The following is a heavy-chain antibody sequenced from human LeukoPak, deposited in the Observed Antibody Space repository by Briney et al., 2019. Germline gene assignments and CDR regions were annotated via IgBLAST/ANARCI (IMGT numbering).Heavy chain of an antibody. D-gene: IGHD4-17*01. V-gene: IGHV4-59*01. CDR1: GGSISSYY. CDR2: IYYSGST. CDR3: ARVVTTGSYFDY. J-gene: IGHJ4*02. Sequence: SETLSLTCTVSGGSISSYYWSWIRQPPGKGLEWIGYIYYSGSTNYNASLKSRVTISVGTSKNQFSLKLTSVTAADTAVYYCARVVTTGSYFDYWGQGTLVTVSS.